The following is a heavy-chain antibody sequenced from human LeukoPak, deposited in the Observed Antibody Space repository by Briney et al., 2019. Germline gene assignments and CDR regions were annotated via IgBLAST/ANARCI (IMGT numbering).Heavy chain of an antibody. CDR1: GFTFSSYA. CDR2: IGNSGGST. J-gene: IGHJ4*02. D-gene: IGHD1-14*01. Sequence: GGSLRLSCAASGFTFSSYAMSWLRQAPGKGLEWVSTIGNSGGSTYYADSVKGRFTIARDDSENTLFLQMNSLRAEDTAVYYCAKATGYLLWGQGTLDTVSS. V-gene: IGHV3-23*01. CDR3: AKATGYLL.